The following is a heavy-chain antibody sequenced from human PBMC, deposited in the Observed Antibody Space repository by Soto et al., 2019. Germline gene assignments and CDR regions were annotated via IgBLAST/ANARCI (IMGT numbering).Heavy chain of an antibody. V-gene: IGHV1-69*13. CDR1: GGTFRSYA. D-gene: IGHD2-2*01. J-gene: IGHJ6*02. Sequence: SVKVSCKASGGTFRSYAISWVRQAPGQGLEWMGGIIPIFGTANYAQKFQGRVTITADESTSTAYMELSSLRSEDTAVYYCARDRGEVVVVPMDVWGQGTTVTVSS. CDR2: IIPIFGTA. CDR3: ARDRGEVVVVPMDV.